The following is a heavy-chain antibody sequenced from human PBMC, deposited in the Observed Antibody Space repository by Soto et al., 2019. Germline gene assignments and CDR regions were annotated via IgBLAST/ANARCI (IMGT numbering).Heavy chain of an antibody. Sequence: SETLSLTCTVSGGSFSGYYWSWIRQPPGKGLEWIGEINHSGSTNYNPSLKSRVTISVDTSKNQFSLKLSSVTAADTAVYYCARVRGPDIVVVPDAFDIWGQGTMVTVSS. CDR1: GGSFSGYY. CDR2: INHSGST. CDR3: ARVRGPDIVVVPDAFDI. D-gene: IGHD2-2*01. J-gene: IGHJ3*02. V-gene: IGHV4-34*01.